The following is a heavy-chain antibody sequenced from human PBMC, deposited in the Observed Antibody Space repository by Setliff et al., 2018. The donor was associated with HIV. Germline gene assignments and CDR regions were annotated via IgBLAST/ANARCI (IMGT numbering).Heavy chain of an antibody. CDR3: ARSKISGSNHETYGFDV. V-gene: IGHV4-39*07. CDR2: IYYSGST. J-gene: IGHJ6*02. D-gene: IGHD1-26*01. Sequence: LSLTCTVSGGSLSSSSHYWGWIRQSPGKGLEWIGSIYYSGSTYYNSSLKSRVTIFVDTSKNQFSVKLNSVTAADTAVYYCARSKISGSNHETYGFDVWGQGTTVTVSS. CDR1: GGSLSSSSHY.